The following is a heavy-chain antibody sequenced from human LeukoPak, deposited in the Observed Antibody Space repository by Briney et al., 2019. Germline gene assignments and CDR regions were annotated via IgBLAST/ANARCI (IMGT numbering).Heavy chain of an antibody. CDR1: VGTFSSYA. CDR2: IIPIFCIA. J-gene: IGHJ6*02. V-gene: IGHV1-69*04. CDR3: ASNFIGAAAGTPPGYYGMDV. Sequence: SVKVSCKASVGTFSSYAISWVRQAPGQGLEWRGRIIPIFCIANYAQKFQGRATITADKSTTTAYMELSSLRSEDRAVYYCASNFIGAAAGTPPGYYGMDVWGQGTTVTVSS. D-gene: IGHD6-13*01.